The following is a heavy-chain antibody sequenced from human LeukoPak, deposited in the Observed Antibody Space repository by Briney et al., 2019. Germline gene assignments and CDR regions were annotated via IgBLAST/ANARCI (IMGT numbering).Heavy chain of an antibody. Sequence: PGGSLRLSCAASGFTFSSHWMHWVRQAPGKGLVWVSRINTDGSTTTYADSVKGRFTVSRDNAKNTLYLQLNSLRAEDTAVYYCAREGHYDSSGPLDYWGQGTLVTVSS. CDR1: GFTFSSHW. CDR3: AREGHYDSSGPLDY. V-gene: IGHV3-74*01. J-gene: IGHJ4*02. CDR2: INTDGSTT. D-gene: IGHD3-22*01.